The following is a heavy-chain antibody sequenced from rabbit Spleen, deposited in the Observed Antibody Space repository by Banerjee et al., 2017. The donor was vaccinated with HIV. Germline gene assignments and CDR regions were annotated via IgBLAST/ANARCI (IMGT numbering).Heavy chain of an antibody. D-gene: IGHD7-1*01. CDR3: ARGAWSTDCMNL. V-gene: IGHV1S47*01. CDR2: IDPVFGIT. Sequence: QEQLVESGGGLVQPGGSLKLSCKASGFDFSSYGVSWVRQAPGKGLEWIGYIDPVFGITYYASWVNGRFSISRENTQNTVSLQLNSLTAADTATYFCARGAWSTDCMNLWGPGTLVTVS. CDR1: GFDFSSYG. J-gene: IGHJ4*01.